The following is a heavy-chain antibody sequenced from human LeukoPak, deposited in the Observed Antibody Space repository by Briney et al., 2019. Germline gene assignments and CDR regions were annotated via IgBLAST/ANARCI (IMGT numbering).Heavy chain of an antibody. CDR3: ARGHWGLDS. CDR2: ISGSGGST. D-gene: IGHD3-16*01. V-gene: IGHV3-23*01. CDR1: GFTFSSYA. J-gene: IGHJ4*02. Sequence: PGGSLRLSCAASGFTFSSYAMSWVRQAPGKGLEWVSAISGSGGSTYYADSVKGRFTISRDNAKNSLYLQMNSLRAEDTAVYYCARGHWGLDSWGQGTLVIVSS.